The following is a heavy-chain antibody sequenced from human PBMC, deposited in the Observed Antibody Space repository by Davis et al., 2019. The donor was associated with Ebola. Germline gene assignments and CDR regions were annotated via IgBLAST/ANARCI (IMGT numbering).Heavy chain of an antibody. V-gene: IGHV3-7*01. CDR1: GFTFNTNW. Sequence: GESLKISCAASGFTFNTNWMSWVRQAPGKGLEWVAIIKEDGSEKNYVDSVKGRFTISRDNAKYSLYLQMNSLRAEDTAVYYCARGASYPGYWGQGTLVTVSS. D-gene: IGHD1-26*01. CDR2: IKEDGSEK. CDR3: ARGASYPGY. J-gene: IGHJ4*02.